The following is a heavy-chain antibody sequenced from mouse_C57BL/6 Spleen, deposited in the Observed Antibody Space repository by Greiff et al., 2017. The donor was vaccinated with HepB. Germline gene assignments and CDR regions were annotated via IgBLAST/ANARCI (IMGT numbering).Heavy chain of an antibody. CDR1: GYSITSGYY. CDR3: AREDSDGFAY. J-gene: IGHJ3*01. Sequence: DVQLQESGPGLVKPSQSLSLTCSVTGYSITSGYYWNWIRQFPGNKLEWMGYISYDGSNNYNPSLKNRISITRDTSKNQFFLKLNSVTPEDTATYYCAREDSDGFAYWGQGTLVTVSA. D-gene: IGHD2-12*01. V-gene: IGHV3-6*01. CDR2: ISYDGSN.